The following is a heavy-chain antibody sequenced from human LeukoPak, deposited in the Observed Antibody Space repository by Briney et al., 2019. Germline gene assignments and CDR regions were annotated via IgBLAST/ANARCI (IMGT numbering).Heavy chain of an antibody. Sequence: ASVKVSCKTSGYTFTNYDINWVRQATGQGLEWMGWMNPNSGNTGYAQKFQGRVTMTRNTSISTAYMELSSLRSEDTAVYYCARAPLWFGELLSLYYFDYWGQGTLVTVSS. D-gene: IGHD3-10*01. CDR3: ARAPLWFGELLSLYYFDY. CDR1: GYTFTNYD. CDR2: MNPNSGNT. J-gene: IGHJ4*02. V-gene: IGHV1-8*02.